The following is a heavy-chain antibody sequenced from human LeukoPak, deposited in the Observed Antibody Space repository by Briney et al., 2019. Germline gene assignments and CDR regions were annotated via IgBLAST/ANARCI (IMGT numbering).Heavy chain of an antibody. CDR2: IYYSGST. V-gene: IGHV4-39*01. Sequence: SETLSLTCTVSGCSISSSSYYWGWIRQPPGKGLEWIGSIYYSGSTYYNPSLKSRVTISVDTSKNQFSLKLSSVTAADTAVYYCASHSGWYIDYWGQGTLVTVSS. J-gene: IGHJ4*02. CDR1: GCSISSSSYY. D-gene: IGHD6-19*01. CDR3: ASHSGWYIDY.